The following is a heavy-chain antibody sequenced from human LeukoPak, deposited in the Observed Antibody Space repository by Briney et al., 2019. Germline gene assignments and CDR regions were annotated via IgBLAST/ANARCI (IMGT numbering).Heavy chain of an antibody. Sequence: ASVKVSCKASGYTFTSYDINWVRQATGQGLEWMGWMNPNSGNTGHAQKFQGRVTMTRNTSISTAYMELSSLRSEDTAVYYCARGIGDSLVNWFDPWGQGTLVTVSS. CDR1: GYTFTSYD. CDR2: MNPNSGNT. V-gene: IGHV1-8*01. CDR3: ARGIGDSLVNWFDP. D-gene: IGHD6-13*01. J-gene: IGHJ5*02.